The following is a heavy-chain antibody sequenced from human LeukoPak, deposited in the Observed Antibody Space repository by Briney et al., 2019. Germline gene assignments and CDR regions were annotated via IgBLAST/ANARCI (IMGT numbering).Heavy chain of an antibody. CDR3: ARDLSYYDSSSPLGY. CDR2: ISAYNGNT. J-gene: IGHJ4*02. V-gene: IGHV1-18*01. Sequence: ASVKVSCKASGYTFTSHGISWVRQATGQGLEWMGWISAYNGNTNYAQKLQGRVTMTTDTSTSTAYMELRSPRSDDTAVYYCARDLSYYDSSSPLGYWGQGTLVTVSS. CDR1: GYTFTSHG. D-gene: IGHD3-22*01.